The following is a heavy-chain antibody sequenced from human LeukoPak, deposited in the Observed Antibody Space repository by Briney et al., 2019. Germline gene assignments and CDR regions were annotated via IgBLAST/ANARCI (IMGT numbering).Heavy chain of an antibody. CDR2: INPSGGST. Sequence: GASVKVSCKASGYTFTSYYMHWVRQAPGQGLEWMGIINPSGGSTSYAQKFQGRVTMTRDTSTSTVYMELSSLRSEDTAEYYCARDPAYTYYYDLAYYFDYWGQGTLVTVSS. V-gene: IGHV1-46*01. CDR1: GYTFTSYY. CDR3: ARDPAYTYYYDLAYYFDY. J-gene: IGHJ4*02. D-gene: IGHD3-22*01.